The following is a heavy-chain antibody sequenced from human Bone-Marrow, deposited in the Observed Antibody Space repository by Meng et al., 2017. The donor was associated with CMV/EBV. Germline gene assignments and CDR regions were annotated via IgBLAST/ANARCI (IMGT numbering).Heavy chain of an antibody. Sequence: GESLKISCAASGFTFSDYYMSWTRQAPGKGLEWVSYISSSGSTIYYADSVKGRFTISRDNAKNSLYPQMNSLRAEDTAVYYCARECETWEPPDAFDIWGQGTMVTVSS. CDR2: ISSSGSTI. CDR1: GFTFSDYY. CDR3: ARECETWEPPDAFDI. D-gene: IGHD1-26*01. V-gene: IGHV3-11*01. J-gene: IGHJ3*02.